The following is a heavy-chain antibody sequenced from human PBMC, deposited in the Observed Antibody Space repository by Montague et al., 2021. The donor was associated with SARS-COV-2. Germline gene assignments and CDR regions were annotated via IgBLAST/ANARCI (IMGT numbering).Heavy chain of an antibody. D-gene: IGHD5-24*01. V-gene: IGHV4-61*02. CDR2: IYNYENT. CDR1: GASITSATYY. Sequence: TLSLTCTVSGASITSATYYWSWIRQPAGKGLEWIGRIYNYENTNYNPSLQSRVTISVDTSKNQFALKLSSATAADTAVYYCARGVKDGYNSHGFDIWGQGTVVTVSS. J-gene: IGHJ3*02. CDR3: ARGVKDGYNSHGFDI.